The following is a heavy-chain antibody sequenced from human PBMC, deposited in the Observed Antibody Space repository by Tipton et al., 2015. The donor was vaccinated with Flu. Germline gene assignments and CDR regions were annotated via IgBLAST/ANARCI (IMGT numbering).Heavy chain of an antibody. J-gene: IGHJ5*02. CDR1: GDSITDYY. CDR2: IYHSGNT. Sequence: LRLSCTVSGDSITDYYWSWIRQPPGKGLEWIGYIYHSGNTNYNPSLKSRVTISVDTSKNQFSLRLSSVTAADTAVYYCAKIGYCSSTTCYYNWFDPWGQGTLVTVSS. D-gene: IGHD2-2*03. CDR3: AKIGYCSSTTCYYNWFDP. V-gene: IGHV4-59*01.